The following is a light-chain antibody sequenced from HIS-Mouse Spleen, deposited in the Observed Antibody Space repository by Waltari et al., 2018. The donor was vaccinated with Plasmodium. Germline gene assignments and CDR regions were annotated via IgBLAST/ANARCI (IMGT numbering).Light chain of an antibody. CDR3: QQRSNWPPLT. J-gene: IGKJ4*01. V-gene: IGKV3-11*01. CDR1: QSVSSY. Sequence: EIVLTQSPATLSLSPGERATLPCRASQSVSSYLAWYQRKPGQAPRLLLYDASNRATGIPARFSGSGSGTEFTLTISSLEPEEFAVYYCQQRSNWPPLTFGGGTKVEIK. CDR2: DAS.